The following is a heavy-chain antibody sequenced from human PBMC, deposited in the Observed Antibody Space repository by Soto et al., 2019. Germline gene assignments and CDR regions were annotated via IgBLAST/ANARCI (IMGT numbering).Heavy chain of an antibody. CDR1: GGTFSNYA. Sequence: QVQLVQSGAEVKKPGSSVKVSCKASGGTFSNYAISWVRQAPGQGLEWMGGIIPIFDTANYAQKFQGRVTIIADKSTYSVYLQLSSLRSEGTAVYYRARGAPDSSNWRYGLQTFDSWGQGVLVTVSS. V-gene: IGHV1-69*06. J-gene: IGHJ5*01. CDR3: ARGAPDSSNWRYGLQTFDS. CDR2: IIPIFDTA. D-gene: IGHD4-4*01.